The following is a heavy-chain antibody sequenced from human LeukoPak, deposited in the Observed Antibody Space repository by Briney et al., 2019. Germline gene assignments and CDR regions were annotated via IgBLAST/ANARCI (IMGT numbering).Heavy chain of an antibody. D-gene: IGHD2-2*01. J-gene: IGHJ5*02. Sequence: PGGSLRLSCAASGFTFSSYWMSWVRQAPGKGLEWVANIKPDGSEKYYVDSVKGRFTISRDNAKNSLYLQMNSLRAEDTAVYYCARDDCSSISCYHNWFDPWGQGTLVTVSS. V-gene: IGHV3-7*01. CDR2: IKPDGSEK. CDR3: ARDDCSSISCYHNWFDP. CDR1: GFTFSSYW.